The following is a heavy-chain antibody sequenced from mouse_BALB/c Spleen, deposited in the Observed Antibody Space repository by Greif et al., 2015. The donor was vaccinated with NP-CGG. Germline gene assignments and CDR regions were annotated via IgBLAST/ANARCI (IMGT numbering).Heavy chain of an antibody. V-gene: IGHV1-7*01. D-gene: IGHD1-1*01. CDR3: ASAYYYGVVYYARDD. Sequence: VQLPQTGAELAKPEDSVKLSCKASGYTFTSYWMHWVKQRPGQGLEWIGYLNPSPGYTEYNQKFKDKATLTADKSSSTAYMQLSSLTSEDSAVYYCASAYYYGVVYYARDDWGQGTAVTVAA. CDR2: LNPSPGYT. CDR1: GYTFTSYW. J-gene: IGHJ4*01.